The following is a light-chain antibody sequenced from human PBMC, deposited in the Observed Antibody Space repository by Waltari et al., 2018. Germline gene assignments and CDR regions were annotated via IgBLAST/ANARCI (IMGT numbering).Light chain of an antibody. CDR2: AAF. CDR1: QSISAW. V-gene: IGKV1D-12*01. CDR3: QQCNTLPFA. J-gene: IGKJ4*01. Sequence: DIQMTQSPSSVSASVGDTVTITCRASQSISAWLAWYQQKPGKAPKLLIFAAFTLQSGVPSRFSGSRSGTDFSLTISSLQPEDFATYYCQQCNTLPFAFGGGTTVEIK.